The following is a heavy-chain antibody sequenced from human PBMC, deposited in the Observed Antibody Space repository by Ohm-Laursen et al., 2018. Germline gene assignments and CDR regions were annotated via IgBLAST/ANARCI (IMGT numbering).Heavy chain of an antibody. J-gene: IGHJ6*02. Sequence: SLRLSCAATGFTFDDYAMHWVRQAPGKGLEWVSGISWNSGSIGYADSVKGRFTISRDNAKNSLYLQMNSLRAEDTALYYCAKDDSSGHTDRFFYGMDVWGQGTTVTVSS. CDR1: GFTFDDYA. D-gene: IGHD3-22*01. CDR3: AKDDSSGHTDRFFYGMDV. V-gene: IGHV3-9*01. CDR2: ISWNSGSI.